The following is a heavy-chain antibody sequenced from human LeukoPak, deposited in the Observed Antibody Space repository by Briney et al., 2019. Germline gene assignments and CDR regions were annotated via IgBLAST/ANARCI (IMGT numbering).Heavy chain of an antibody. V-gene: IGHV4-59*01. D-gene: IGHD5-18*01. J-gene: IGHJ4*02. CDR2: IYYSGST. Sequence: PSETLSLTCSVSGGSITYNYWNWIRQPPGKGLEWIVYIYYSGSTNYNPSLKSRVTISVDTSKNQFSLKLSSVTAADTAVYYCARARGDIGMAGDYWSQGTLVTVSP. CDR3: ARARGDIGMAGDY. CDR1: GGSITYNY.